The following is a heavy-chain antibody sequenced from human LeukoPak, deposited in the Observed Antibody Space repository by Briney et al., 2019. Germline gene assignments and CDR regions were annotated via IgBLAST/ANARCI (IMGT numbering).Heavy chain of an antibody. CDR3: ARASAMVTRD. D-gene: IGHD5-18*01. J-gene: IGHJ4*02. V-gene: IGHV3-74*01. CDR2: VNSDGSNT. Sequence: GGSLRLSCAASGFTFSSYWMHWVRQSPGKGLVWVSRVNSDGSNTDYADSVKGRFTISRDNAKNTLYLQMNSLRAEDTAIYYCARASAMVTRDWGQGTLVTVSS. CDR1: GFTFSSYW.